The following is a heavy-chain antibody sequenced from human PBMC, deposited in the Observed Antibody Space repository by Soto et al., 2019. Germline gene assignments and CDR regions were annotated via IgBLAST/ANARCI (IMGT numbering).Heavy chain of an antibody. D-gene: IGHD3-3*01. Sequence: SVKVSCKASGGTFSSYAISWVRQAPGQGLEWMGGIIPIFGTANYAQKFQGRVTITADESTSTAYMELSSLRSEGTAVYYCARGRITIFGVVRRGYYYYGMDVWGQGTTVTVSS. J-gene: IGHJ6*02. CDR3: ARGRITIFGVVRRGYYYYGMDV. CDR1: GGTFSSYA. CDR2: IIPIFGTA. V-gene: IGHV1-69*13.